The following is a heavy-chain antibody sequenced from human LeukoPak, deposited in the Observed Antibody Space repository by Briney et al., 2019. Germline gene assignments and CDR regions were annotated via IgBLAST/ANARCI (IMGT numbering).Heavy chain of an antibody. D-gene: IGHD1-26*01. V-gene: IGHV1-69*05. CDR3: ARVLGGIVGATGLDY. Sequence: SVKVSCKASGGTFSSYAISWVRQAPGQGLEWMGGIIPIFGTANYAQKFQGRVTITTYESTSTAYMELSSLRSEDTAVYYCARVLGGIVGATGLDYWGQGTLVTVSS. CDR2: IIPIFGTA. CDR1: GGTFSSYA. J-gene: IGHJ4*02.